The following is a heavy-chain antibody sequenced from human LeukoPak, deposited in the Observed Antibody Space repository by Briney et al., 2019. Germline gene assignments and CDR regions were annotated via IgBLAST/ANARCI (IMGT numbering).Heavy chain of an antibody. V-gene: IGHV1-2*02. J-gene: IGHJ4*02. CDR3: ARVEQTKLFDY. CDR2: INPNSSAT. D-gene: IGHD1/OR15-1a*01. Sequence: ASVKASCKVSGYTLTELSMHWVRQAPGQGLEWMGWINPNSSATIFAQKFQGRVTMTRDTSISTAFMELSRLRSDDTAVYYCARVEQTKLFDYWGQGTLVTVSS. CDR1: GYTLTELS.